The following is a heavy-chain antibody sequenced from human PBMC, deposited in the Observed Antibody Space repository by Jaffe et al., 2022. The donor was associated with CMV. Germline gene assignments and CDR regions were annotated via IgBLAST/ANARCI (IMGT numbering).Heavy chain of an antibody. CDR1: GFTVSSNY. D-gene: IGHD7-27*01. V-gene: IGHV3-53*01. Sequence: EVQLVESGGGLIQPGGSLRLSCAASGFTVSSNYMSWVRQAPGKGLEWVSVIYSGGSTYYADSVKGRFTISRDNSKNTLYLQMNSLRAEDTAVYYCARDRTRLGYYYYGMDVWGQGTTVTVSS. CDR3: ARDRTRLGYYYYGMDV. CDR2: IYSGGST. J-gene: IGHJ6*02.